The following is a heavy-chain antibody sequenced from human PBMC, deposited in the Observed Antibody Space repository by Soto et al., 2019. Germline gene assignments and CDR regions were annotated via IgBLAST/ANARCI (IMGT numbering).Heavy chain of an antibody. CDR2: INHSGST. CDR1: GGSFSGYY. V-gene: IGHV4-34*01. CDR3: ARGRVAARPINYYYYGMDV. D-gene: IGHD6-6*01. J-gene: IGHJ6*02. Sequence: SETLSLTCAVYGGSFSGYYWSWIRQPPGKGLEWIGEINHSGSTNYNPSLKSRVTISVDTSKNLFSLKLSSVAAADTAVYYCARGRVAARPINYYYYGMDVWGQGTTVTVSS.